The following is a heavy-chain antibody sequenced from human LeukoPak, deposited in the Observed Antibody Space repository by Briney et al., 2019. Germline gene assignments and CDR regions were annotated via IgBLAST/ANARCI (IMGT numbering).Heavy chain of an antibody. CDR3: AKDRGFDY. CDR1: TFTFSSYA. V-gene: IGHV3-23*01. CDR2: LSTGGVST. Sequence: GGSLRLSCAASTFTFSSYAMTWVRQAPGKGLEWVAALSTGGVSTYYADSVKGRFTISRGNSKNTLYLQMNSLRAEDTAVYYCAKDRGFDYWGQGTLVTVSS. J-gene: IGHJ4*02.